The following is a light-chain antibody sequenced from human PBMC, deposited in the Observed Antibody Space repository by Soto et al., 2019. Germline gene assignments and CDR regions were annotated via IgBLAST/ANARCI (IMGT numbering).Light chain of an antibody. J-gene: IGLJ2*01. Sequence: QSALTQPRSVSGSPGQSVTISCTGTSGDVGGYNFVSWYQQHPGKVPTLVIFDVSHRPSGVPDRFSGSKSGNTASLTISGVQAEDEADYYCCSYGGSYTWVFGGGTKLTVL. V-gene: IGLV2-11*01. CDR1: SGDVGGYNF. CDR2: DVS. CDR3: CSYGGSYTWV.